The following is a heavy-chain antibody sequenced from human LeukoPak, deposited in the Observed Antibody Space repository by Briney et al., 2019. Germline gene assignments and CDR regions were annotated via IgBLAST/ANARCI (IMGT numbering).Heavy chain of an antibody. CDR1: GYTFTGYY. D-gene: IGHD3-10*01. Sequence: GASVKVSCKASGYTFTGYYMHWVRQAPGQGLEWMGWINPNSGGTNYAQKFQGRVTMTRDTSISTAYMELSRLRSDDTAVYFCAKTPGRGVIISGETLTPGPNWFDPWGQGTLVTVSS. CDR2: INPNSGGT. J-gene: IGHJ5*02. CDR3: AKTPGRGVIISGETLTPGPNWFDP. V-gene: IGHV1-2*02.